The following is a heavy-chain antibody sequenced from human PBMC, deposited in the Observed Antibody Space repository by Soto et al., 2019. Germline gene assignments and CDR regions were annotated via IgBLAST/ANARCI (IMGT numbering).Heavy chain of an antibody. D-gene: IGHD2-21*02. Sequence: PGGSLRLSCVASGFTFSSYAMHWVRQAPGKGLEWVAVISYDGSNKYYADSVKGRFTISRDNSKNTLYLQMNSLRAEDTAVYYCARDGCGGDCYLDYWGQGTLVTVSS. CDR1: GFTFSSYA. V-gene: IGHV3-30-3*01. CDR3: ARDGCGGDCYLDY. CDR2: ISYDGSNK. J-gene: IGHJ4*02.